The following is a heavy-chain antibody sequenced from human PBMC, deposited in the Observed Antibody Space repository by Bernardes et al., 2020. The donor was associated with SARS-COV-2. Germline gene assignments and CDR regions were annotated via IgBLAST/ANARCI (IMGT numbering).Heavy chain of an antibody. V-gene: IGHV1-69*13. D-gene: IGHD3-16*01. Sequence: SVKVSCKASGGTFSSHSISWVRQAPGQGLEYMGGIIPIFGTASYAQKFQGRVTISADESTNTAYMELSSLRSEDTAVYYCARDPGFYTPSSGADWYFDLWGRGTLVTVSS. J-gene: IGHJ2*01. CDR1: GGTFSSHS. CDR3: ARDPGFYTPSSGADWYFDL. CDR2: IIPIFGTA.